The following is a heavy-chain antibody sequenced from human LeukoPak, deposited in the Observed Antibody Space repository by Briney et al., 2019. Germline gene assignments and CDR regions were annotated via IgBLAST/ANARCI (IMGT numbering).Heavy chain of an antibody. V-gene: IGHV3-23*01. D-gene: IGHD6-19*01. CDR1: GFTFSTYA. J-gene: IGHJ5*02. CDR2: ISGSGRSP. CDR3: VRANGAVAGTFWFDP. Sequence: PGGSLRLSCAASGFTFSTYAMSWVRQAPGKGLEWVSAISGSGRSPYYADSVKGRFTISRDNAKNSLYLQMNSLRAEDTAVYYCVRANGAVAGTFWFDPWGQGTLVTVSS.